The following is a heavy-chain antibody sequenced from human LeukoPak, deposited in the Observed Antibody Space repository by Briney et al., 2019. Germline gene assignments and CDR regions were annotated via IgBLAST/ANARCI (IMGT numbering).Heavy chain of an antibody. Sequence: SETLSLTCAVYGGSFSGYYWSWIRQPPGKGLEWIGEINHSGSTNYNPSLKSRVTISVDTSKNQFSLKLSSVTAADTAVYYRARHSSWYQYYFDYWGQGTLVTVSS. D-gene: IGHD6-13*01. CDR3: ARHSSWYQYYFDY. V-gene: IGHV4-34*01. J-gene: IGHJ4*02. CDR1: GGSFSGYY. CDR2: INHSGST.